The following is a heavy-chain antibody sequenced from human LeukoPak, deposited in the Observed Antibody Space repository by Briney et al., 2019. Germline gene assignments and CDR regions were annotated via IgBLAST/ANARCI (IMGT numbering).Heavy chain of an antibody. CDR2: INPNSGGT. CDR1: GYTFTGYY. Sequence: ASVKVSCKASGYTFTGYYMQWVRQAPGQGLEWMGWINPNSGGTNYAQKFQGRVTMTRDTSISTAYMALSRLRSDDTAVYYCARDYFYCSGGSCYSPKAYWGQGTLVTVSS. D-gene: IGHD2-15*01. J-gene: IGHJ4*02. V-gene: IGHV1-2*02. CDR3: ARDYFYCSGGSCYSPKAY.